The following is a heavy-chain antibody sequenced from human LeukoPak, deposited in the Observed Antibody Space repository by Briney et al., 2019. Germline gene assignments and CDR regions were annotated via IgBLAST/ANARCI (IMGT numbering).Heavy chain of an antibody. CDR3: AAVYGDYFDY. J-gene: IGHJ4*02. CDR1: GSSMNLYS. V-gene: IGHV4-59*01. Sequence: PSETLSLTCSVSGSSMNLYSWNWIRQSPGKGLEWIGYIYYSGSTNYNPSLKSRVTISVDTSKNQFSLKLSSVTAADTAVYYCAAVYGDYFDYWGQGTLVTVSS. CDR2: IYYSGST. D-gene: IGHD4-17*01.